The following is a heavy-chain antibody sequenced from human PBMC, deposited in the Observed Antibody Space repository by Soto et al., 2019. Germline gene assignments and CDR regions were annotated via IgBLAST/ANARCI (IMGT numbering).Heavy chain of an antibody. CDR3: ARDHPTPGLYFDY. J-gene: IGHJ4*02. CDR2: ISGSGGST. Sequence: PGGSLRLSCAASGFTFSSYAMSWVRQAPGKGLEWVSAISGSGGSTYYADSVKGRFTISRDNAKNSLYLQMNSLRAEDTAVYYCARDHPTPGLYFDYWGQGALVTVSS. V-gene: IGHV3-23*01. D-gene: IGHD2-8*02. CDR1: GFTFSSYA.